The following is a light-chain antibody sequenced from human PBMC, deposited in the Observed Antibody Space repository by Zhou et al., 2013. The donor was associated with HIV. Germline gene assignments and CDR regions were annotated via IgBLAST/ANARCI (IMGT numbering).Light chain of an antibody. Sequence: AIQMTQSPSSLSASVGDRVTITCRASQAIGNDLGWYQQKPGRAPNLLIYGASILQSGVPSRFSGSGSGTDFTLTISSLQPDDSAAYYCLQDLNYPWTFGQGTKVEVK. CDR2: GAS. CDR1: QAIGND. V-gene: IGKV1-6*01. J-gene: IGKJ1*01. CDR3: LQDLNYPWT.